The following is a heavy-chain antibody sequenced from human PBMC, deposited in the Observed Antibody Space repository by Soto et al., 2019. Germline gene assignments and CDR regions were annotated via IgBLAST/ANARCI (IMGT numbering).Heavy chain of an antibody. D-gene: IGHD3-22*01. Sequence: GASVKVSCKTSGYDFTRYFIHWVRQAPGQGLEWMVKVNPTGGSPTFGQKFQGRVTVTTDTSTSTVYMELSSLRSDDTAVYYCARVGWLLPYGMDVWGQGTTVTVS. J-gene: IGHJ6*02. V-gene: IGHV1-46*01. CDR1: GYDFTRYF. CDR2: VNPTGGSP. CDR3: ARVGWLLPYGMDV.